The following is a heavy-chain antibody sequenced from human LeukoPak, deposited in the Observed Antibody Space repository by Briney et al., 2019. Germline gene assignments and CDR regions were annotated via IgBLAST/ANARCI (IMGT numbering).Heavy chain of an antibody. J-gene: IGHJ3*02. D-gene: IGHD4-17*01. CDR2: IWYDGSNK. V-gene: IGHV3-33*01. CDR1: GFTFSSYG. Sequence: PGGSLRLSCAASGFTFSSYGMHWVRQAPGKGLEWVAVIWYDGSNKYYADSVKGRFTISRDNSKNTLYLQMNSLRAEDTAVYYCAGEAYDYGDYYAFDIWGQGTMVTVSS. CDR3: AGEAYDYGDYYAFDI.